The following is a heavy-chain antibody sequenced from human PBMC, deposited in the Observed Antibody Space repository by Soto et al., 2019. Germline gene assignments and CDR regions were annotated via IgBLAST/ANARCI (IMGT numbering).Heavy chain of an antibody. J-gene: IGHJ4*02. D-gene: IGHD6-6*01. Sequence: QITLKESGPTLVKPTQTFTLACTFSGFSLSTSGMGVGWIRQPPGKALEWLALIYWADDKRYSPSLKIRLTISKVTSKNQVVLTPTNMDPLATATSPCGYYCSTSSFDYWGQGTLVAGSS. CDR1: GFSLSTSGMG. CDR2: IYWADDK. V-gene: IGHV2-5*02. CDR3: GYYCSTSSFDY.